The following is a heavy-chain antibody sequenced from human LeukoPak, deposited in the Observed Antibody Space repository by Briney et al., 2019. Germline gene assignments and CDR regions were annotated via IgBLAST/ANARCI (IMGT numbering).Heavy chain of an antibody. J-gene: IGHJ5*02. Sequence: GGSLRLSCAASGFTFSSYEMNWVRQAPGKGLEWVSYISSSSSTIYYADSVKGRFTISRDNAKNSLYLQMNSLRAEDTAVYYCARDAKYYDFWSGNWFDPWGQGTLVTVSS. CDR2: ISSSSSTI. V-gene: IGHV3-48*01. CDR1: GFTFSSYE. D-gene: IGHD3-3*01. CDR3: ARDAKYYDFWSGNWFDP.